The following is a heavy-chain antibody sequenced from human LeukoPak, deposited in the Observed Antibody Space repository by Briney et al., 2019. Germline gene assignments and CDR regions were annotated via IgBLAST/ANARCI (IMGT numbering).Heavy chain of an antibody. Sequence: ASVKVSCKASGYTFTSYGISWVRQAPGQGLEWMGWISAYNGNTNYAQKLQGRVTMTTDTSTSTAYMELRSLRSDDTAVYYCARALRGSNGRYFDWLLPDYWGQGTLVTVSS. CDR1: GYTFTSYG. J-gene: IGHJ4*02. D-gene: IGHD3-9*01. V-gene: IGHV1-18*01. CDR3: ARALRGSNGRYFDWLLPDY. CDR2: ISAYNGNT.